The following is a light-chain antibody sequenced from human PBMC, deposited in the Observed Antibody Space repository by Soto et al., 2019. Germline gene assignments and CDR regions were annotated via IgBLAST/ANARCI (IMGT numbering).Light chain of an antibody. CDR1: RREVGGYNY. CDR3: SSYTSSSTLYV. CDR2: DVS. Sequence: QSALTQPASVSGPLGRSITFPSPETRREVGGYNYVSWYQQHPGKAPKLMIYDVSNRPSGVSNRFSGSKSGNTASLTISGLQAEDEADYYCSSYTSSSTLYVFGTGTKLTVL. J-gene: IGLJ1*01. V-gene: IGLV2-14*01.